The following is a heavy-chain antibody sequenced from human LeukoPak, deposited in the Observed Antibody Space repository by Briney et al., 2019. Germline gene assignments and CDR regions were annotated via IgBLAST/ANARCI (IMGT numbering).Heavy chain of an antibody. D-gene: IGHD3-10*01. CDR2: ISFDGTNK. CDR3: AKDYYGSGSYPYYFDY. Sequence: GGSLRLSCAASGFSFSNSAMHWVRQAPGKGLEWVAVISFDGTNKYYTDSVKGRFTISRDNSKNTLYLQMNSLRAEDTAVYYCAKDYYGSGSYPYYFDYWGQGTLVTVSS. CDR1: GFSFSNSA. J-gene: IGHJ4*02. V-gene: IGHV3-30-3*01.